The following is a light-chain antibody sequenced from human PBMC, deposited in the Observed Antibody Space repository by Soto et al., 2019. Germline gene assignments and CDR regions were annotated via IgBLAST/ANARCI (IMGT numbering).Light chain of an antibody. CDR1: QSVSSY. CDR3: QQRSNWPPYT. Sequence: EIVLTQSPATLSLSPGERATLSCRASQSVSSYLAWYQQKPGQAPRLLIYDASNRATGIPARFSGSGSGTDVTLTISSLEPEDFAVYSCQQRSNWPPYTFGQGTKLEIK. V-gene: IGKV3-11*01. CDR2: DAS. J-gene: IGKJ2*01.